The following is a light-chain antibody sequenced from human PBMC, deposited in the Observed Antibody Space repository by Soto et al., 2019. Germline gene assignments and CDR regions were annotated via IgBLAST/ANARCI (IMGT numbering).Light chain of an antibody. CDR1: QSVSSN. Sequence: EIVMTQSPATLSVSPGERATLSCRASQSVSSNFSSYQQKPPHAASRLIYGASSRATGIPARFSGSGSGTEFTLTISSLESEDFAVYYCQQYNNWPLTFGGGTKVEIK. CDR2: GAS. CDR3: QQYNNWPLT. J-gene: IGKJ4*01. V-gene: IGKV3-15*01.